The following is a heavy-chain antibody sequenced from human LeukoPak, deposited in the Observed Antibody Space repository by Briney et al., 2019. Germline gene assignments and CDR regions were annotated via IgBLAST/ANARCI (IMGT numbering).Heavy chain of an antibody. J-gene: IGHJ4*02. V-gene: IGHV4-34*01. Sequence: PSETLSLTCAVYGGSFSGYHWSWIRQPPGKGLEWIGEINHSGSTNYNPSLKSRVTISVDTSKNQFSLKLSSVTAADTAVYYCARVVVVVPAAIKGYAYYFDYWGQGTLVTVSS. D-gene: IGHD2-2*01. CDR3: ARVVVVVPAAIKGYAYYFDY. CDR2: INHSGST. CDR1: GGSFSGYH.